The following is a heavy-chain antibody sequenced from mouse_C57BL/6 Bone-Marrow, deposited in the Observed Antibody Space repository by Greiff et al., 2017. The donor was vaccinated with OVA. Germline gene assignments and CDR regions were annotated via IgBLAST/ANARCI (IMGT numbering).Heavy chain of an antibody. D-gene: IGHD3-2*02. Sequence: QVQLQQPGAELVKPGASVTMSCKASGYTFTSYWITWVKQRPGQGLAWIGDIYPGSGSTNYNEKFKSKATLTVDTSSSTAYMPLSSLTSEDSAVYYCARFDSSGYPYYFDYWGQGTTLTVSS. CDR3: ARFDSSGYPYYFDY. CDR1: GYTFTSYW. V-gene: IGHV1-55*01. CDR2: IYPGSGST. J-gene: IGHJ2*01.